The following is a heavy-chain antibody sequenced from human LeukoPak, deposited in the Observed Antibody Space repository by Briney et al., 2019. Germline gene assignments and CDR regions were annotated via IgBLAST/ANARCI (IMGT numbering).Heavy chain of an antibody. CDR2: ISGSGGST. CDR1: GFTINNYA. D-gene: IGHD3-10*01. V-gene: IGHV3-23*01. Sequence: GGSLRHSCAVSGFTINNYAMSWVRQAPGKGLEWVSAISGSGGSTYYADSVKGRFTISRDNSKNTLYLQMNSLRAEDTAVYYCAKVGRAPINWGQGTLVTVSS. CDR3: AKVGRAPIN. J-gene: IGHJ4*02.